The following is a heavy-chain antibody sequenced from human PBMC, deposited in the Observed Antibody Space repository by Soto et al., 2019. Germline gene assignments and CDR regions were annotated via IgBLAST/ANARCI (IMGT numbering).Heavy chain of an antibody. V-gene: IGHV3-23*01. CDR1: RFTFSSYA. CDR3: AKDNIVVVVAATDSLSY. J-gene: IGHJ4*02. Sequence: EVQLLESGGGLVQPGGSLRLSCAASRFTFSSYAMSWVRQAPGKGLEWVSAISGSGGSTYYADSVKGRFTISRDNSKNTLYLQMNSLRAEDTAVYYCAKDNIVVVVAATDSLSYRGQGTLVTVSS. CDR2: ISGSGGST. D-gene: IGHD2-15*01.